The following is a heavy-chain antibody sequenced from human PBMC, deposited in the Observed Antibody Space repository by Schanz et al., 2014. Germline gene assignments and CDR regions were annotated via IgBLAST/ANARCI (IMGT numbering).Heavy chain of an antibody. CDR3: ARGTDTAMEHRPFDY. V-gene: IGHV3-11*04. D-gene: IGHD5-18*01. Sequence: QVQLVESGGGLVKPGGSLRLSCAASGFTFSDYYMTWIRQAPGKGLEWVSRMIGSGSSVFYADSVKGRFTISRDNSKNTLYLQMNSLRAEDTAVYYCARGTDTAMEHRPFDYWGQGTLDTVSS. CDR1: GFTFSDYY. J-gene: IGHJ4*02. CDR2: MIGSGSSV.